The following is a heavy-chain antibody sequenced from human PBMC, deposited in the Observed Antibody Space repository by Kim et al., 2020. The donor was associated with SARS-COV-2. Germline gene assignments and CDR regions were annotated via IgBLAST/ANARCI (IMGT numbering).Heavy chain of an antibody. D-gene: IGHD5-18*01. CDR3: ARDRDSYGYNYYYYGMDV. V-gene: IGHV3-7*01. J-gene: IGHJ6*02. Sequence: GGSLRLSCAASGFTFSSYWMSWVRQAPGKGLEWVANIKQDGSEKYYVDSVKGRFTISRDNAKNSLYLQMNSLRAEDTAVYYCARDRDSYGYNYYYYGMDVWGQGTTVTVSS. CDR2: IKQDGSEK. CDR1: GFTFSSYW.